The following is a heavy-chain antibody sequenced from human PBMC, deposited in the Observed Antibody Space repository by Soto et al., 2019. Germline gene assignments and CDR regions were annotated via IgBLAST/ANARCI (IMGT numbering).Heavy chain of an antibody. CDR3: ARVGREMATINRPLDY. J-gene: IGHJ4*02. V-gene: IGHV1-69*13. Sequence: GASVKVSCKASGGTFSSYAISWVRQAPGQGLEWMGGIIPIFGTANYAQKFQGRVTITADESTSTAYMELSSLRSEDTAVYYCARVGREMATINRPLDYWGQGTLVTVSS. CDR2: IIPIFGTA. D-gene: IGHD5-12*01. CDR1: GGTFSSYA.